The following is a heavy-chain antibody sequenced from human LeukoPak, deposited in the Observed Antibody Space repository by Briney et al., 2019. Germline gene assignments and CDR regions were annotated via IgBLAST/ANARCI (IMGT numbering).Heavy chain of an antibody. CDR2: INPSGSTT. J-gene: IGHJ5*02. V-gene: IGHV1-46*01. Sequence: ASVKVSCKASGYGFTSYYMHWVRQAPGQGLEWVGLINPSGSTTLYAQKFQGRITMTRDMSTTTDYMELSSLRSDDTAVYYCARDNSVGDVAWWFDPWGQGTLVTVSS. CDR3: ARDNSVGDVAWWFDP. CDR1: GYGFTSYY. D-gene: IGHD1-26*01.